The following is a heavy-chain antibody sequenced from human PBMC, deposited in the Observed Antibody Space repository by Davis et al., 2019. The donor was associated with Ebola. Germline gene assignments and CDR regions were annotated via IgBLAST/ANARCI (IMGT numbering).Heavy chain of an antibody. Sequence: MPSETLSLTCTVSGGSISAYYWSWIRQPPGKGLEWIGDIYYSGSTNFNPTLKSRVTISVDTSKNQFSLKMRSVTAADTAVYYCARNSITKFNWLDPWGQGALVTVSS. V-gene: IGHV4-59*01. CDR2: IYYSGST. CDR1: GGSISAYY. CDR3: ARNSITKFNWLDP. J-gene: IGHJ5*02. D-gene: IGHD1-14*01.